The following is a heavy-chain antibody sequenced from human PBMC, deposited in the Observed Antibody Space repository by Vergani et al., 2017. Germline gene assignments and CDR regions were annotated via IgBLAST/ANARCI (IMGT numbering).Heavy chain of an antibody. CDR3: ARTYGSGSYYHYYYYGMDV. J-gene: IGHJ6*02. V-gene: IGHV4-61*02. Sequence: QVQLQESGPGLVKPSQTLSLTCTVSGGSISSGSYYWSWIRQPAGKGLEWIGRIYISGSTNYNPYLKSRVTISVDTSKNQFSLKLSSVTAADTAVYYCARTYGSGSYYHYYYYGMDVWGQGTTVTVSS. D-gene: IGHD3-10*01. CDR1: GGSISSGSYY. CDR2: IYISGST.